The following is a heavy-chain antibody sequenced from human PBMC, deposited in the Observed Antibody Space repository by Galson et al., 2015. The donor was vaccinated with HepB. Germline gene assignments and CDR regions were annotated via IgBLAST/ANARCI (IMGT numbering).Heavy chain of an antibody. D-gene: IGHD2-21*02. V-gene: IGHV1-69*13. CDR3: ARHDLKGPDPNYYYYGMVV. Sequence: SVKVSCKASGGTFSSYAISWVRQAPGQGLEWMGGIIPIFGTANFAQKFQGRVTITADESTSTAYMELSSLRSEDTAVYCCARHDLKGPDPNYYYYGMVVWGQGTTVTVSS. CDR2: IIPIFGTA. CDR1: GGTFSSYA. J-gene: IGHJ6*02.